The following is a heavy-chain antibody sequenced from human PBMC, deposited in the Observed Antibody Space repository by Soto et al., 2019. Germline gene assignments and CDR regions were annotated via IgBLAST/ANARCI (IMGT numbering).Heavy chain of an antibody. V-gene: IGHV3-48*01. Sequence: EVQLVESGGGLVQPGGSLRLSCAASGFTFSSYSMNWVRQAPGKGLEWVSYISSSSNIIYYADSVKGRFTISRDNAKNALYLHMNSLRAEDTAVYYCARDGITGYSSGWSGGDFWGQGTRFTVSS. D-gene: IGHD6-19*01. CDR1: GFTFSSYS. CDR3: ARDGITGYSSGWSGGDF. CDR2: ISSSSNII. J-gene: IGHJ4*02.